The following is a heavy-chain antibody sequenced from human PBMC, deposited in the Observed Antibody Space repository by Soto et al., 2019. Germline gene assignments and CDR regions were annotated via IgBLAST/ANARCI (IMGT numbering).Heavy chain of an antibody. CDR1: GGSISSSSYY. Sequence: PSETLSLTCTVSGGSISSSSYYWGWIRQPPGKGLEWIGSIYYSGSTYYNPSLKSRVTISVDTSKNQFSLKLSSVTAADTAVYYCARRGRDSYAYRYWFVPWGQGTLVTVSS. CDR2: IYYSGST. CDR3: ARRGRDSYAYRYWFVP. D-gene: IGHD5-18*01. J-gene: IGHJ5*02. V-gene: IGHV4-39*01.